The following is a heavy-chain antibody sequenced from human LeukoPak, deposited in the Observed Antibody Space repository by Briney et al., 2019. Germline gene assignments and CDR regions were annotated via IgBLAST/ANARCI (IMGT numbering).Heavy chain of an antibody. Sequence: GASVKVSCKASGGTFSSYAISWVRQAPGQGLEWMGGIIPIFGTANYAQKFQGRVTITADKSTSTAYVELSSLRSEDTAVYYCARDWVGYCSGGSCYSTTEFDYWGQGTLVTVSS. CDR1: GGTFSSYA. CDR3: ARDWVGYCSGGSCYSTTEFDY. V-gene: IGHV1-69*06. CDR2: IIPIFGTA. J-gene: IGHJ4*02. D-gene: IGHD2-15*01.